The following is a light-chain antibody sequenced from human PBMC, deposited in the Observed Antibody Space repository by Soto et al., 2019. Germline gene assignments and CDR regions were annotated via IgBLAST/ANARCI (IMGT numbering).Light chain of an antibody. CDR3: HQYDSSRGT. CDR2: GAS. V-gene: IGKV3-20*01. CDR1: QSVSSNY. Sequence: EIVSTQSPGTLSLSPGERATLSCRASQSVSSNYLAWYQQKPGQAPRLLIYGASSRATDIPDRFSGSGSGTDFTLTISRLEPEDFAVYYCHQYDSSRGTFXQGTKVDIK. J-gene: IGKJ1*01.